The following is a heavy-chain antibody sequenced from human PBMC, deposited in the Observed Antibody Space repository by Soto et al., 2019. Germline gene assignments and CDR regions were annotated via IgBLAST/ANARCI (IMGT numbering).Heavy chain of an antibody. CDR1: GGSISSSNW. CDR2: IYHSGST. CDR3: ARPDYYGSGSYYYYGMDV. J-gene: IGHJ6*02. Sequence: SETLSLTCAVSGGSISSSNWWSWVRQPPGKGLEWIGEIYHSGSTNYNPSLKSRVTISVDKSKNQFSLKLSSVTAADTAVYYCARPDYYGSGSYYYYGMDVWGQGTPVTVSS. D-gene: IGHD3-10*01. V-gene: IGHV4-4*02.